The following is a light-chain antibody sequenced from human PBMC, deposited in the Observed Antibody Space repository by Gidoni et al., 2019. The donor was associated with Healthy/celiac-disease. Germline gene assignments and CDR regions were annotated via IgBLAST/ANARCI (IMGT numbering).Light chain of an antibody. CDR3: QQYNSYPIT. CDR2: KAS. J-gene: IGKJ5*01. CDR1: KSISSW. V-gene: IGKV1-5*03. Sequence: DIQMTQSPSTLSASVGDRVTITCRASKSISSWLAWYQQKPGKAPKLLIYKASSLESGVPSRFSGSGSGTEFTITISSLQPDDFANYDCQQYNSYPITFGQGKRREIK.